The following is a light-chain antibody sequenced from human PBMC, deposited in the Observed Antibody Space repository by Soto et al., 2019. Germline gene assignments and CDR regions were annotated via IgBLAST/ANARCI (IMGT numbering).Light chain of an antibody. J-gene: IGKJ1*01. CDR2: WAS. CDR3: QQYLGSSCT. Sequence: DIVMTQSPDSLAVSLGERATFNCKSSQSVLYSSDNKNYLAWYQQKPGQPPKLLIYWASTREFGVPDRVIGSGSTTDFARAFSGLQAEEVAVYYCQQYLGSSCTFGQGTKVEIK. CDR1: QSVLYSSDNKNY. V-gene: IGKV4-1*01.